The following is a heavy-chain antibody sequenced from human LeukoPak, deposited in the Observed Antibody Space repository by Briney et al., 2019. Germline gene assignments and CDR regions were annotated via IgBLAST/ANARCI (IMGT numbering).Heavy chain of an antibody. V-gene: IGHV3-30*03. CDR3: ARDGYSSSWAANWFDP. Sequence: GGSLRLSCAASGFTFSSYGMHWVRQAPGKGLEWVAVISYDGSNKYYADSVKGRFTISRDNSKNTLYLQMNSLRAEDTAVYYCARDGYSSSWAANWFDPWGQGTLVTVSS. D-gene: IGHD6-13*01. CDR2: ISYDGSNK. J-gene: IGHJ5*02. CDR1: GFTFSSYG.